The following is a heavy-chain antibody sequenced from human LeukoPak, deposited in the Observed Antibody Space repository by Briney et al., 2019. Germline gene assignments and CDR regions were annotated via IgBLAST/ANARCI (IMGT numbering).Heavy chain of an antibody. CDR1: DGSISSYY. Sequence: SETLSLTCTVSDGSISSYYWNWIRQPPGKGLEWIGYIYYSGSTNYNPTLKSRVTISVDTSKNQFSLKLSSVTAADTAVYYCARAGIAALPEYWGQGTLVTVSS. J-gene: IGHJ4*02. V-gene: IGHV4-59*01. D-gene: IGHD6-6*01. CDR3: ARAGIAALPEY. CDR2: IYYSGST.